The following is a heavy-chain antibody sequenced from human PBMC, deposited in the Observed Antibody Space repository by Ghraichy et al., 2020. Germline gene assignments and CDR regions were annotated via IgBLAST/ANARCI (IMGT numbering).Heavy chain of an antibody. J-gene: IGHJ3*02. D-gene: IGHD4-17*01. CDR3: ARDDYGKEEDAFDI. CDR2: IYYSGST. V-gene: IGHV4-61*01. CDR1: GGSVSSGSYY. Sequence: SETLSLTCTVSGGSVSSGSYYWSWIRQPPGKGLEWIGYIYYSGSTNYNPSLKSRVTISVDTSKNQFSLKLSSVTAADTAVYYCARDDYGKEEDAFDIWGQGTMVTVSS.